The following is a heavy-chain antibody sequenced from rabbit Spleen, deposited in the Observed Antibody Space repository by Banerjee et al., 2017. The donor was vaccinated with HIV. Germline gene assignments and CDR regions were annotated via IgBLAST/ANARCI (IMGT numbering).Heavy chain of an antibody. CDR1: EFDFSGNYY. CDR2: IFAGSSGFT. D-gene: IGHD1-1*01. CDR3: ARDTSSSFSSYGMDL. Sequence: QEQLVESGGGLVQPGGSLKLSCKASEFDFSGNYYICWFRQAPGKGPEWIACIFAGSSGFTYFASWARGRFTISKTSSTTVTLQMTSLTAADTATYFCARDTSSSFSSYGMDLWGPGTLVTVS. V-gene: IGHV1S45*01. J-gene: IGHJ6*01.